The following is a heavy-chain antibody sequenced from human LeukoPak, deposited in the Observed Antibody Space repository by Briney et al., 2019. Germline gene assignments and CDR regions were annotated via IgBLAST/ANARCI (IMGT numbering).Heavy chain of an antibody. V-gene: IGHV3-21*01. CDR1: GFTFSSYS. J-gene: IGHJ4*02. Sequence: GGSLGLSCAASGFTFSSYSMNWVRQAPGQGLEWVSSISSSSDYIYYADSVKGRFTISRDNAKNSLFLQMNSLRAEDTAVYYCARGETTMTTYTPDYWGQGTLVTVSS. CDR3: ARGETTMTTYTPDY. D-gene: IGHD4-11*01. CDR2: ISSSSDYI.